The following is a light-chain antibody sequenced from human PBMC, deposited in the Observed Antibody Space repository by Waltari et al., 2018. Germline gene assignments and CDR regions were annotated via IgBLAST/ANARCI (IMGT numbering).Light chain of an antibody. V-gene: IGLV4-69*01. Sequence: QLVLTQSPSASASLGASVKVTCTLNSAHSTHAIAWHQQQPGKGPRYLMRVNRDGSHTKGDGIPDRFSGSSSGTERYLSISSLQSDDEADYYCQTWDTDILVVFGGGTRLTVL. CDR3: QTWDTDILVV. CDR1: SAHSTHA. CDR2: VNRDGSH. J-gene: IGLJ2*01.